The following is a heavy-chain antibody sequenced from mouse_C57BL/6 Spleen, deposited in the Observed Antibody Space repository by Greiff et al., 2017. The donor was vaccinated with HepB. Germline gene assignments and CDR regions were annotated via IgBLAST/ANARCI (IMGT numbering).Heavy chain of an antibody. Sequence: VQLQQSGPELVKPGASVKISCKASGYAFSSSWMNWVKRRPGRGLEWFGRTYAGDGHTNYNGQFKGQATLTADTSSSTAYMQLSSLTSEDSAVYFCARGELGYFDYWGQGTTLTVSS. CDR2: TYAGDGHT. D-gene: IGHD4-1*01. V-gene: IGHV1-82*01. CDR3: ARGELGYFDY. CDR1: GYAFSSSW. J-gene: IGHJ2*01.